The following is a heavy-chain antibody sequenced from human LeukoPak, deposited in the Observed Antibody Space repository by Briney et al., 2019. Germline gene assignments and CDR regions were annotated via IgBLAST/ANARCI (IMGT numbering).Heavy chain of an antibody. CDR3: ARDRIHYFDY. J-gene: IGHJ4*02. CDR2: IYSGGST. V-gene: IGHV3-53*01. CDR1: GFTVSSSY. D-gene: IGHD5-18*01. Sequence: GGSLRLSCAASGFTVSSSYMSWVRQAPGKGLEWVSVIYSGGSTYYADSVKGRFTISRDNSRNTLYLQMNSLRAEDTAVYYCARDRIHYFDYWGQGTLVTVSS.